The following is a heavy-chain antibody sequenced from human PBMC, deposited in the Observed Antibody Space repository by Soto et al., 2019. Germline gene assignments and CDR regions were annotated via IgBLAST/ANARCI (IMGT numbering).Heavy chain of an antibody. Sequence: QVQLVQSGAEVKKPGASVKVSCKASGNTFSNYYIHWVRQAPGQGLEWMGTINPSGGHTTYAQKFLGRVTMTRDTSTSTLYTEVTSLRSEDTAVYYCARGGHVVVVTAAFDYWGQGTLVTVSS. CDR3: ARGGHVVVVTAAFDY. CDR2: INPSGGHT. V-gene: IGHV1-46*03. CDR1: GNTFSNYY. D-gene: IGHD2-21*02. J-gene: IGHJ4*02.